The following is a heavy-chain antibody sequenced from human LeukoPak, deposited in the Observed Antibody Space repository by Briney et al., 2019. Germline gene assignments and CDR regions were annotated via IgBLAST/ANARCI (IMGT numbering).Heavy chain of an antibody. CDR3: AKDTSPSAEAGIFDS. CDR1: GFTFDDYA. CDR2: LSWNSGSI. D-gene: IGHD6-13*01. J-gene: IGHJ4*02. V-gene: IGHV3-9*01. Sequence: PGRSLRLSCAASGFTFDDYAMHWVRQAPGKGLKWVSGLSWNSGSIGYADSVKGRFAISRDNAKNSLYLQMNSLRPEDTALYYCAKDTSPSAEAGIFDSWGQGTLVTVSS.